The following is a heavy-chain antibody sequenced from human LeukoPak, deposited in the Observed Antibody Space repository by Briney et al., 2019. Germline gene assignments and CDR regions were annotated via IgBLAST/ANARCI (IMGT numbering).Heavy chain of an antibody. CDR3: ARGGAYGSGNHYRGGAFDI. Sequence: GGSLRLSCATSEFSVSDNYMTWVRQAPGKGLEWVSVIYRGGSTYYADSVKGRFTISRDNSKNMVYLQMNSLRVEDTAVYYCARGGAYGSGNHYRGGAFDIWGQGTMVTVSS. CDR1: EFSVSDNY. J-gene: IGHJ3*02. D-gene: IGHD3-10*01. V-gene: IGHV3-53*01. CDR2: IYRGGST.